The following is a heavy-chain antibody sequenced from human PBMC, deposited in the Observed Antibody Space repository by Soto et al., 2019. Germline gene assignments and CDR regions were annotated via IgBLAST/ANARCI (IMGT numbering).Heavy chain of an antibody. V-gene: IGHV3-30*18. D-gene: IGHD2-2*01. J-gene: IGHJ4*02. CDR1: GFTFSNYA. CDR3: AKDPNDCGHISCFFYAPN. Sequence: GGSLRLSCAASGFTFSNYAMHWVRQAPGKGLEWVALVSYDGSNKDYGDSVKGRFTISRDNSKNTLYLQMDSLRAEDTAVYYCAKDPNDCGHISCFFYAPNWGQGTLVTVSS. CDR2: VSYDGSNK.